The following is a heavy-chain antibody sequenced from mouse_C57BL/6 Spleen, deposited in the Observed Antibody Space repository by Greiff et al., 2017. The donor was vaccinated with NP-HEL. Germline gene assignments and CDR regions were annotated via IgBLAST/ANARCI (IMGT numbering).Heavy chain of an antibody. J-gene: IGHJ2*01. V-gene: IGHV1-69*01. CDR3: ARKDDGNDP. CDR2: IDPSDSYT. CDR1: GYTFTSYW. D-gene: IGHD2-2*01. Sequence: QVQLQQPGAELVMPGASVKLSCKASGYTFTSYWMHWVKQRPGQGLEWIGEIDPSDSYTNYNQKFKGKSTLTVDKSSSTAYMQLSSLTSEDSAVYDYARKDDGNDPWGQGTTLTVSS.